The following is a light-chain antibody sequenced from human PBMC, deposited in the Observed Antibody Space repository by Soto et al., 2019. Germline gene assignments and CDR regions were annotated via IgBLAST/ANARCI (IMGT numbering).Light chain of an antibody. CDR1: SSDVGSYNL. CDR3: CSYAGSSTFPYV. V-gene: IGLV2-23*02. CDR2: EVS. Sequence: QSVLTQPASVSGSPGQSITISCTGTSSDVGSYNLVSWYQQHPGKAPKLMIYEVSKRPSGVSNRFSGSKSGNTASLTISGLQAEDEADYYCCSYAGSSTFPYVFGTGTXVNVL. J-gene: IGLJ1*01.